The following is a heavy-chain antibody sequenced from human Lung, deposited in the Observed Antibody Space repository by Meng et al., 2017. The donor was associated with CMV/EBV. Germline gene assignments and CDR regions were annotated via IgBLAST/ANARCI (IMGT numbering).Heavy chain of an antibody. CDR1: A. V-gene: IGHV3-30*04. D-gene: IGHD3-10*01. CDR2: ISYDGSIK. CDR3: ATAAQLLWFGEGKNYFDH. Sequence: AMHWVRQAPGKGLEWVAVISYDGSIKYYADSLKGRFTISRDNSKNTLYLQMNTLGAEDTAVYYCATAAQLLWFGEGKNYFDHWGQGTLVTVSS. J-gene: IGHJ4*02.